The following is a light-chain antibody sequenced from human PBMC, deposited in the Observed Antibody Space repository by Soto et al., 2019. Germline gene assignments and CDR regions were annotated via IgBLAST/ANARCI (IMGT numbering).Light chain of an antibody. J-gene: IGLJ3*02. CDR2: DVS. Sequence: QSALTQPASVSGYPGQSITISCTGTSSVSWYQQHPGKAPKLIIYDVSNRPSGVSYRFSGSKSGNTASLTISGVQADDEADYYCSSYASSTWMLGGGTKVTVL. V-gene: IGLV2-14*01. CDR1: SS. CDR3: SSYASSTWM.